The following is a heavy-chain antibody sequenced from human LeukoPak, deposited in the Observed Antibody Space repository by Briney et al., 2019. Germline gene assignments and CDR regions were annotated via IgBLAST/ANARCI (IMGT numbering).Heavy chain of an antibody. J-gene: IGHJ6*03. CDR3: AKDARRLARILGRETRYYYYYYMDV. CDR1: GFTVSSNY. D-gene: IGHD5-12*01. V-gene: IGHV3-23*01. CDR2: ISGSGDST. Sequence: GGSLRPSCAASGFTVSSNYMSWVRQAPGKGLEWVSGISGSGDSTYYADSVKGRFTISRDNSKNTLYLQMNSLRAEDTAVYYCAKDARRLARILGRETRYYYYYYMDVWGKGTTVTVSS.